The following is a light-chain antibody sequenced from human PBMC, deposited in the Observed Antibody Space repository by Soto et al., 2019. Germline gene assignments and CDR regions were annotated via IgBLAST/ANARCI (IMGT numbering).Light chain of an antibody. CDR3: QTWGTGIQV. Sequence: QPVLTQSPSASASLGASVKLTCTLSSGHPNYAIAWHQQQPEKGPRYLMRVNTDGSHTKGDEIPDRFSGSSSGAERYLTISSLQSEDEADYYCQTWGTGIQVFGGGTKVTVL. J-gene: IGLJ3*02. CDR1: SGHPNYA. CDR2: VNTDGSH. V-gene: IGLV4-69*01.